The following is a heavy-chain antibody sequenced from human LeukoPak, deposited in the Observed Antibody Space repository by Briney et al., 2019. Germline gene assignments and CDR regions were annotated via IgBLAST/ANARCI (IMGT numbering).Heavy chain of an antibody. CDR2: IYYSGST. D-gene: IGHD3-16*02. J-gene: IGHJ2*01. CDR1: GGSISSYY. V-gene: IGHV4-59*01. Sequence: SETLSLTCTVSGGSISSYYWSWIRQPPGKGLEWIGYIYYSGSTNYNPSLKSRVTISVDTSKNQFSLKLSSVTAADTAVYYCARDPRYDYVWGSYRYTNWYFDLWGRGTLVTVSS. CDR3: ARDPRYDYVWGSYRYTNWYFDL.